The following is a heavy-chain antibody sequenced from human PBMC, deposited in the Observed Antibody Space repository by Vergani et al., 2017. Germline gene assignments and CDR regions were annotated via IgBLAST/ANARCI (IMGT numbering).Heavy chain of an antibody. V-gene: IGHV1-8*01. CDR3: ARRRLSSSSPWFDP. CDR1: GYTFTSYD. Sequence: QVQLVQSGAEVKKPGASVKVSCKASGYTFTSYDINWVRQATGQGLEWMGWMNPNSGNTGYAQKFQGRVTMTRKTSISTAYMELSSLRSEDTAVYYCARRRLSSSSPWFDPWGQGTLVTVSS. CDR2: MNPNSGNT. D-gene: IGHD6-6*01. J-gene: IGHJ5*02.